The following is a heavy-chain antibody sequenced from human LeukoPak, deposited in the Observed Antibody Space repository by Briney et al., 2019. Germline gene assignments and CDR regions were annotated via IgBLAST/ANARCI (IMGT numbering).Heavy chain of an antibody. V-gene: IGHV3-48*01. J-gene: IGHJ5*02. CDR2: ISKSGSTI. Sequence: GGSLRLSCAASGFTFSGYSMNWVRQAPGKGLEWVSYISKSGSTIYYADSVKGRFTISRDNAKNSLYLQMNSLRAEDTAVYYCARRDCDSIKCRGSNWFDPWGQETLVSVSS. D-gene: IGHD3-22*01. CDR1: GFTFSGYS. CDR3: ARRDCDSIKCRGSNWFDP.